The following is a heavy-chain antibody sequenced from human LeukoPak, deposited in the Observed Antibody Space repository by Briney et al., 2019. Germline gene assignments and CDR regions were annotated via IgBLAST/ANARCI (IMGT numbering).Heavy chain of an antibody. CDR3: ARGVSGSYYSSLIFYMDV. J-gene: IGHJ6*03. CDR1: GYTFTSYD. CDR2: IIPFFGTA. Sequence: GASVKVSCKASGYTFTSYDISWVRQAPGQGLEWMGGIIPFFGTANYAQKFQGRVTITTDESTSTAYMELSSLRSEDTAVYYCARGVSGSYYSSLIFYMDVWGKGTTVTVSS. V-gene: IGHV1-69*05. D-gene: IGHD1-26*01.